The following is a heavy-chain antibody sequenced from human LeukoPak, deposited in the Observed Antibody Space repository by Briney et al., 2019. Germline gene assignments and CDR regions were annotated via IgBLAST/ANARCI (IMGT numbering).Heavy chain of an antibody. Sequence: GGSLRLSCAASGFTFSYYGMHWVRQAPGKGLEWVAVVSYDGSDKFYADSVKGRITISRDNSKNTLYLQMNNLRAADTAVYYCVKDRDTNLVRGVIHSGYFDYWGQGTLVTVSS. CDR3: VKDRDTNLVRGVIHSGYFDY. D-gene: IGHD3-10*01. V-gene: IGHV3-30*18. CDR1: GFTFSYYG. J-gene: IGHJ4*02. CDR2: VSYDGSDK.